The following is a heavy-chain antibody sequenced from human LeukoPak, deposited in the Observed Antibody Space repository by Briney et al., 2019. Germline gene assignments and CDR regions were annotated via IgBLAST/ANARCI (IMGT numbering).Heavy chain of an antibody. CDR1: GFTFSSYS. CDR3: ATGGGDWFDP. D-gene: IGHD2-8*02. CDR2: I. Sequence: PGGSLRLSCVASGFTFSSYSMNWVRQAPGKGLEWVSSIKGRFTISRDNAKNSLYLQMNSLRAEDTAVYYCATGGGDWFDPWGQGTLVTVSS. J-gene: IGHJ5*02. V-gene: IGHV3-21*01.